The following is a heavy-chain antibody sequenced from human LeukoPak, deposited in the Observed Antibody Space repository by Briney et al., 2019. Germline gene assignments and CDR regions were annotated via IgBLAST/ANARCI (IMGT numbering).Heavy chain of an antibody. D-gene: IGHD3-22*01. V-gene: IGHV3-23*01. CDR1: GFTFSSYA. CDR3: ASYDSSGYRFDY. Sequence: PGGSLRLSCAASGFTFSSYAMSWVRQAPGKGLEWVSAISGSGGSTYYADSVKGRFTTSRDNSKNTLYLQMNSLRAEDTAVYYCASYDSSGYRFDYWGQGTLVTVSS. CDR2: ISGSGGST. J-gene: IGHJ4*02.